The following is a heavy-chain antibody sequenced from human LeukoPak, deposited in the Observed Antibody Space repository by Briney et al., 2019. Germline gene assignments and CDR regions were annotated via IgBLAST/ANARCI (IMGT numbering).Heavy chain of an antibody. CDR3: ASMGYCSGGSCYPYYYYGMDV. CDR1: GYTFTSYD. CDR2: MNPNSGNT. V-gene: IGHV1-8*01. Sequence: ASVKVSCKASGYTFTSYDINWVRQATGQGLEWMGWMNPNSGNTGYAQKFQGGVTMTRNTSISTAYMELSSLRSEDTAVYYCASMGYCSGGSCYPYYYYGMDVWGQGTTVTVSS. D-gene: IGHD2-15*01. J-gene: IGHJ6*02.